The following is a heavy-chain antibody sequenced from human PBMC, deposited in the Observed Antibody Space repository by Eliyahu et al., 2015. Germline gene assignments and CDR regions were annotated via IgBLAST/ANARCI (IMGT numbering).Heavy chain of an antibody. J-gene: IGHJ4*02. Sequence: QVQLVESGGGVVQPGRSLXXSCAASGFTFGSYGMHWVRQAPGKGLEWVAVVSYDGSIQHYVDSVKGRFTISRDNSKNTLYLQMNSLRAEDTAVYFCAKERHNTGWTPLDYWGQGTLVTVSP. CDR3: AKERHNTGWTPLDY. V-gene: IGHV3-30*18. D-gene: IGHD6-19*01. CDR2: VSYDGSIQ. CDR1: GFTFGSYG.